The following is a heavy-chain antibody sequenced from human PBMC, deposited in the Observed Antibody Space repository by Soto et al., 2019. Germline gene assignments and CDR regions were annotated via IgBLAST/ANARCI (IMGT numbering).Heavy chain of an antibody. CDR3: VKGSDVARQELDR. V-gene: IGHV3-30*18. CDR2: ISSEGGDK. D-gene: IGHD2-15*01. J-gene: IGHJ5*02. Sequence: QVQLVESGGGGVQPGRSPRLSCAASGFTFSNFGMHWVRQAPGKGLEWVAAISSEGGDKYYAHSVKDRFTVSRDNSRNTLFLQMNSLRVEDTAVYYCVKGSDVARQELDRWGQGILVTVSS. CDR1: GFTFSNFG.